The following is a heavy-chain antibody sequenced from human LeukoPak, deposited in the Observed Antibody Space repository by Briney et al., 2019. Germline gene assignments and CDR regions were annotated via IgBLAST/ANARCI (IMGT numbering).Heavy chain of an antibody. V-gene: IGHV5-51*01. CDR1: GYSFTSYW. CDR2: IYPGDSDT. D-gene: IGHD4-17*01. J-gene: IGHJ6*04. Sequence: GESLKISCKGSGYSFTSYWIGWVRQMPGKGLGWMGIIYPGDSDTRYSPSFQGQVTISADKSISTAYLQWSSLKASDTAMYYCARHSYGDRNTGTYGMDVWGKGTTVTVSS. CDR3: ARHSYGDRNTGTYGMDV.